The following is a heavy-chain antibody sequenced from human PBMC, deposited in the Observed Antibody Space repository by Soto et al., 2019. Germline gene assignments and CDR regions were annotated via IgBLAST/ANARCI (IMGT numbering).Heavy chain of an antibody. J-gene: IGHJ4*02. Sequence: QVQLVQSGAEVKKPGSSVKVSCKASGGTFSSYAISWVRQAPGQGLEWMGGITPIFGTANYAQKFQGRVTITADKSTSTAYMELSSLRSEDTAVYYCASRLYYYDSSGYGGDYWGQGTLVTVSS. D-gene: IGHD3-22*01. CDR1: GGTFSSYA. V-gene: IGHV1-69*06. CDR2: ITPIFGTA. CDR3: ASRLYYYDSSGYGGDY.